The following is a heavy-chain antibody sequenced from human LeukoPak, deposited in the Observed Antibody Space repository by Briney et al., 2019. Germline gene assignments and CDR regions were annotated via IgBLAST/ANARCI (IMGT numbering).Heavy chain of an antibody. D-gene: IGHD2-21*01. J-gene: IGHJ6*02. V-gene: IGHV1-24*01. CDR1: GYTLTELS. CDR2: FDPEDGET. Sequence: AASVKVSCKVSGYTLTELSMHWVRQAPGKGLEWMGGFDPEDGETIYAQKFQGRATMTEDTSTDTAYMELSSLRSEDTAVYYCATVILGSSDYYYYGMDVWGQGTTVTVSS. CDR3: ATVILGSSDYYYYGMDV.